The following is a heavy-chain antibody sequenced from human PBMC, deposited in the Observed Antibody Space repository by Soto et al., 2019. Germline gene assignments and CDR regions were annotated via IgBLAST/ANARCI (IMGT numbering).Heavy chain of an antibody. V-gene: IGHV1-69*08. CDR2: IIPMFGIA. J-gene: IGHJ6*02. D-gene: IGHD2-2*01. CDR3: ATDAGRSDVVAAAISAMDA. CDR1: GGTFNRYT. Sequence: QVQLVQSGAEVKKPGSSVKVSCKGSGGTFNRYTITWVRQAPGQGLEWMGRIIPMFGIASYARNFQGRVTITADKSTSTAYMESSSLRSEDTAVYYCATDAGRSDVVAAAISAMDAWGQGTTVTASS.